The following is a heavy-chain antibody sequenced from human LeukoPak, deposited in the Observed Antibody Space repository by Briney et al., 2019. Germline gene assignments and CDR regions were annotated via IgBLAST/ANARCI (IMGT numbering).Heavy chain of an antibody. V-gene: IGHV4-59*01. D-gene: IGHD3-10*01. CDR1: GGSISSYY. J-gene: IGHJ5*02. Sequence: SSETLSLTCTVSGGSISSYYWSWIRQPPGKGLEWIGYIYYSGSTNYNPSLKSRVTISVDTSKNQFSLKLSSVTAADTAVYYCARDMLRGVIEWFDPWGQGTLVTVSS. CDR2: IYYSGST. CDR3: ARDMLRGVIEWFDP.